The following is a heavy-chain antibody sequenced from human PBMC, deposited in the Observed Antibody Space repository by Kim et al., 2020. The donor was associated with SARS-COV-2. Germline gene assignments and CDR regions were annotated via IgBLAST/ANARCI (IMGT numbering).Heavy chain of an antibody. CDR3: ARDVRGVRVVVPAARSTYYYYGMDV. CDR1: GFTFSDYY. V-gene: IGHV3-11*06. D-gene: IGHD2-2*01. CDR2: ISSSSSYT. Sequence: GGSLRLSCAASGFTFSDYYMSWIRQAPGKGLEWVSYISSSSSYTNYADSVKGRFTISRDNAKNSLYLQMNSLRAEDTAVYYCARDVRGVRVVVPAARSTYYYYGMDVWGQGTTVTVSS. J-gene: IGHJ6*02.